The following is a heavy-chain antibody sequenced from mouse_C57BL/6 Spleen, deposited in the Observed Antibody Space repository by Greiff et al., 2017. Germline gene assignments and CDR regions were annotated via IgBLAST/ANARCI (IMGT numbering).Heavy chain of an antibody. CDR2: ISSGSSTI. CDR3: ARGPYAMDD. CDR1: GFTFSDYG. V-gene: IGHV5-17*01. J-gene: IGHJ4*01. Sequence: EVQRVESGGGLVKPGGSLKLSCAASGFTFSDYGMHWVRQAPETGLVWVAYISSGSSTIYYADTVKGRFTISRDNAKNTLFLQMTSLRSEDPAMYDCARGPYAMDDWGQGTSVTVSS.